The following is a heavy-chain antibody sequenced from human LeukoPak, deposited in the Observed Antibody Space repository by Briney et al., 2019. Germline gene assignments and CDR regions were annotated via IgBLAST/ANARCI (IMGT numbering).Heavy chain of an antibody. CDR2: IYYSGST. J-gene: IGHJ5*02. CDR1: GGSISSYY. CDR3: ARGGYGFWSGPKNWFDP. D-gene: IGHD3-3*01. Sequence: SETLSLTCTVSGGSISSYYWSWIRQPPGKGLEWIGYIYYSGSTNYNPSLKSRVTISVDTSKNQFSLKLSSVTAADTAVYYCARGGYGFWSGPKNWFDPWGQGTLVTVSS. V-gene: IGHV4-59*01.